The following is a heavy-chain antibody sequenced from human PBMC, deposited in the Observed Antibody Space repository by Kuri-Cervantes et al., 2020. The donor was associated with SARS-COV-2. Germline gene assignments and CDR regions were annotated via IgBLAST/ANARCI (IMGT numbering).Heavy chain of an antibody. Sequence: GGSLRLSCAASGFTVSSNYMSWVRQAPGKGLEWVSVIYSGGSTYYADSVKGRFTISRDNSKNTLYLQMNSLRAEDTAVYYCTTDLGYSYCRGYWGQGTLVTVSS. D-gene: IGHD5-18*01. CDR2: IYSGGST. CDR1: GFTVSSNY. V-gene: IGHV3-66*02. J-gene: IGHJ4*02. CDR3: TTDLGYSYCRGY.